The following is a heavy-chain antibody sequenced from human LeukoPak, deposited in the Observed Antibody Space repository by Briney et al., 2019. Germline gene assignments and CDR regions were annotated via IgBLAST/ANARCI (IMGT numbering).Heavy chain of an antibody. CDR3: ATVPPFDY. Sequence: GGSLRLXCAASGFTFSSYAMSWVRQAPGKGLEWVSGLSSSGDTTLYTDSVKGRFTISRDNSKNTLYLQMNSLRAEDTAIYYCATVPPFDYWGQGTLVTVSS. V-gene: IGHV3-23*01. CDR2: LSSSGDTT. CDR1: GFTFSSYA. J-gene: IGHJ4*02.